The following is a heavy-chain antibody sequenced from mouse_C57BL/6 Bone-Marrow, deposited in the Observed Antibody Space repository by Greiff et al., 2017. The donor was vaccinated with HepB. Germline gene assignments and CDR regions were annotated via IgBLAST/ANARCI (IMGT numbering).Heavy chain of an antibody. CDR3: AEGIYGNYLYYAMDY. D-gene: IGHD2-1*01. J-gene: IGHJ4*01. CDR2: IDPEDGET. Sequence: EVMLVESGAELVKPGASVKLSCTVSGFNIKDYYMHWVKQRTEQGLEWIGRIDPEDGETKYAPKFQGKATIKADTSSTTAYLQLSSLTSEDTAVYYCAEGIYGNYLYYAMDYWGQGTSVTVSS. V-gene: IGHV14-2*01. CDR1: GFNIKDYY.